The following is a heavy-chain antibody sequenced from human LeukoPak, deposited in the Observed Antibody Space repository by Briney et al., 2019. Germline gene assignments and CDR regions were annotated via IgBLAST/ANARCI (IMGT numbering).Heavy chain of an antibody. J-gene: IGHJ4*02. Sequence: GASVTVSFKASGYTFTIYDINWVRQAPGQGLEWMGWMNANSGNTGYAQKFQGRVTMTRNTSISTAYMELSSLRSEDTAVYYCARGSRDETFDYWGQGTLVTVSS. V-gene: IGHV1-8*01. CDR3: ARGSRDETFDY. CDR1: GYTFTIYD. CDR2: MNANSGNT. D-gene: IGHD5-24*01.